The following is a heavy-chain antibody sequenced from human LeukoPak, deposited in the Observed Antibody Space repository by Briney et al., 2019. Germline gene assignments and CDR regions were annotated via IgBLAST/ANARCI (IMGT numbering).Heavy chain of an antibody. Sequence: GGSLRLSCAASGFTFTSYSMNWVRQAPGKGLEWVSCISSSSRYIYYVDSVKGRFTISRDNAKNSLFLQMNSLRAEDTAVYYCARGSEGSSLNWFDPWGQGTLVIVSS. V-gene: IGHV3-21*01. J-gene: IGHJ5*02. CDR1: GFTFTSYS. D-gene: IGHD6-6*01. CDR3: ARGSEGSSLNWFDP. CDR2: ISSSSRYI.